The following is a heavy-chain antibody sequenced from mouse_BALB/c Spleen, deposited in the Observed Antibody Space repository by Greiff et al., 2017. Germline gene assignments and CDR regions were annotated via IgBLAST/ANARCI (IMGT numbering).Heavy chain of an antibody. Sequence: QVQLQQSGAELVRPGVSVKISCKGSGYTFTDYAMHWVKQSHAKSLEWIGVISTYYGDASYNQKFKGKATMTVDKSSSTAYMELARLTSEDSAIYYCAREEYPQRNAMDYWGQGTSVTVSS. V-gene: IGHV1S137*01. CDR2: ISTYYGDA. J-gene: IGHJ4*01. CDR1: GYTFTDYA. D-gene: IGHD2-10*02. CDR3: AREEYPQRNAMDY.